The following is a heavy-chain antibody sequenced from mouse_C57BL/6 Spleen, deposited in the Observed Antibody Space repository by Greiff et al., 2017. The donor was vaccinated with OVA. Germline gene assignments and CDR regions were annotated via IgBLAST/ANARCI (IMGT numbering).Heavy chain of an antibody. J-gene: IGHJ3*01. Sequence: DVQLQESLAELVRPGASVKLSCTASGFNIKNTYMHWVKQRPEQGLEWIGRIDPANGNTKYAPKFQGKATITADTSSNTADLQLSSLTSEDTAIYYCARDYYGSSYVGFAYWGQGTLVTVSA. CDR1: GFNIKNTY. V-gene: IGHV14-3*01. CDR3: ARDYYGSSYVGFAY. CDR2: IDPANGNT. D-gene: IGHD1-1*01.